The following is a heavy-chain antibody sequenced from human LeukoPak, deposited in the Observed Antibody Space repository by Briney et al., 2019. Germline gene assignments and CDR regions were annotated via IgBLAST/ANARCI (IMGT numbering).Heavy chain of an antibody. CDR1: GGSISSGSYY. J-gene: IGHJ5*02. D-gene: IGHD2-2*01. CDR3: ARDAAVVPAAMVWFDP. Sequence: SQTLSLTCTVSGGSISSGSYYWSWIRQPAGKGLEWIGRIYTSGSTNYNPSLKSRVTMSVDTSKNQFSLKLSSVTAADTAVYYCARDAAVVPAAMVWFDPWGQGTLVTVSS. CDR2: IYTSGST. V-gene: IGHV4-61*02.